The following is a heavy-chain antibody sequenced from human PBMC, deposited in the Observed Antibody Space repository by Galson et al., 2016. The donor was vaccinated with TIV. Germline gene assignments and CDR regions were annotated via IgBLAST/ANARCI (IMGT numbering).Heavy chain of an antibody. CDR1: GASINSYY. V-gene: IGHV4-4*07. J-gene: IGHJ4*02. Sequence: SETLSLTCPVSGASINSYYWSWIRQPAGKELEWLGRDYTTGDLNYNPSLETRFTLAVDTSKNQFTLKLTSVTAADTAVYFCAGRNFWGQGILVTVSS. CDR3: AGRNF. CDR2: DYTTGDL.